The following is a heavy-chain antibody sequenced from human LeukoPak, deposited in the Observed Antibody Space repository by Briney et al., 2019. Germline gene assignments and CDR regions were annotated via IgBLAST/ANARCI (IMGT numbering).Heavy chain of an antibody. CDR2: IYYSGST. CDR1: GGSISSYY. CDR3: ARDGPMVTGTRNWFDP. V-gene: IGHV4-59*12. D-gene: IGHD1-7*01. Sequence: SETLSLTCTVPGGSISSYYWSWIRQPPGKGLEWIGYIYYSGSTYYNPSLKSRVTISVDTSKNQFSLKLSSVTAADTAVYYCARDGPMVTGTRNWFDPWGQGTLVTVSS. J-gene: IGHJ5*02.